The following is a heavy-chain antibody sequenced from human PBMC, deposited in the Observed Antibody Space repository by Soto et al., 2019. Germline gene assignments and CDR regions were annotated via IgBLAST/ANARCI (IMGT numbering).Heavy chain of an antibody. CDR3: ARYYYGSGSPEGLYGMDV. Sequence: ETLSLTCTVSGGSISSYYWSWIRQPPGKGLEWIGYIYYSGSTNYNPSLKSRVTISVDTSKNQFSLKLSSVTAADTAVYYCARYYYGSGSPEGLYGMDVWGQGTTVTVS. D-gene: IGHD3-10*01. CDR1: GGSISSYY. V-gene: IGHV4-59*01. J-gene: IGHJ6*02. CDR2: IYYSGST.